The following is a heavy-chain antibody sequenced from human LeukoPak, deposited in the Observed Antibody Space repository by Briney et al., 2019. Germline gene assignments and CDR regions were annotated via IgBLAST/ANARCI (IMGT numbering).Heavy chain of an antibody. CDR3: ARESLAGGYCSSTSCYRNYFDY. CDR1: GGSISSGGYY. Sequence: SETLSLTCTVSGGSISSGGYYWSCIRQHPGKGLEWIGYIYYSGSTYYNPSLKSRVTISVDTSKNQFSLKLSSVTAADTAVYYCARESLAGGYCSSTSCYRNYFDYLGQGTLVTVSS. V-gene: IGHV4-31*03. D-gene: IGHD2-2*02. J-gene: IGHJ4*02. CDR2: IYYSGST.